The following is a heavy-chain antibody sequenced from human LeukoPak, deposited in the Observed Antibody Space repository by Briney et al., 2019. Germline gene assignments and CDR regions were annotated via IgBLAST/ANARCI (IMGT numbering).Heavy chain of an antibody. J-gene: IGHJ5*02. D-gene: IGHD6-19*01. CDR1: GFTFSDYA. V-gene: IGHV3-23*01. CDR3: AKTRGTRSRWYLLEA. CDR2: ISGSATTT. Sequence: GGSLRLSCAASGFTFSDYAMTWVRQVPGEGLEWVSGISGSATTTDCADSVKGRFTISRDNSKTTLYLQMNSLRAEDTATYFCAKTRGTRSRWYLLEAWGQGTLVTVSS.